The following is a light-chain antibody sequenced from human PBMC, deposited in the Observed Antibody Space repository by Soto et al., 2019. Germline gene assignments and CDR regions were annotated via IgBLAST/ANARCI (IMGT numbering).Light chain of an antibody. CDR2: GSY. CDR1: TSNIGGGSD. CDR3: KSYDSSLSAWV. J-gene: IGLJ1*01. V-gene: IGLV1-40*01. Sequence: QSVATQPPSLSAARRQRLPISCTGSTSNIGGGSDVHWYQQVPGTAPKLLVYGSYNRPSGVPDRFSGSKYGTSASLAITGLQAEDEADFYCKSYDSSLSAWVFGTGTKVTVL.